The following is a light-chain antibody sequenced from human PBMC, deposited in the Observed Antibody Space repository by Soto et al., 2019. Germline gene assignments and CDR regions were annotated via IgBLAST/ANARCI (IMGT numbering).Light chain of an antibody. Sequence: IVLTQSPATLSVSPGERATLSCRASQSVDSNLAWYQQKPGQAPRLLVYGASTRAAGIPARFSGSGSGTEFTLTISSLQSEDFAVYYCQQYNNWPPITFGQGTRLEIK. CDR1: QSVDSN. CDR2: GAS. CDR3: QQYNNWPPIT. V-gene: IGKV3-15*01. J-gene: IGKJ5*01.